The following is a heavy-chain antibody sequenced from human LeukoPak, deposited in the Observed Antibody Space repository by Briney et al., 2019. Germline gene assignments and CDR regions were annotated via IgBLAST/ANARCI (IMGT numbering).Heavy chain of an antibody. CDR1: GFTFSDYY. J-gene: IGHJ4*02. V-gene: IGHV3-11*01. CDR2: ISSSGSTI. D-gene: IGHD3-9*01. Sequence: GGSLRLSCAASGFTFSDYYMSRIRQAPGKGLEWVSYISSSGSTIYYADFVKGRFTISRDNAKNSLYLQMNSLRAEDTAVYYCARAPPRYDILTGYYIEGFDYWGQGTLVTVSS. CDR3: ARAPPRYDILTGYYIEGFDY.